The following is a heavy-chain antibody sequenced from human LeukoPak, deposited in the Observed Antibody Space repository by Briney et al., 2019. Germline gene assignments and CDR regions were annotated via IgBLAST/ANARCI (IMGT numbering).Heavy chain of an antibody. Sequence: PSETLSLTCAVSGYSISSGYYWGWIRQPPGKGLEWIGSIYHSGSTYHNPSLKSRVTISVDTSKNQFSPKLSSVTAADTAVYYCARAPVVPAAIFYWGQGTLVTVSS. V-gene: IGHV4-38-2*01. CDR1: GYSISSGYY. CDR3: ARAPVVPAAIFY. CDR2: IYHSGST. D-gene: IGHD2-2*01. J-gene: IGHJ4*02.